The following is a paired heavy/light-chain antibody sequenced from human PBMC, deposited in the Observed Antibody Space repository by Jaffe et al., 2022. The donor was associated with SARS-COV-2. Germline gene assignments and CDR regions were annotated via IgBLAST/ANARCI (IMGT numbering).Light chain of an antibody. V-gene: IGKV1-39*01. J-gene: IGKJ1*01. Sequence: DIQMTQSPSSLSASVGDRVTITCRASQSVSNYLNWYQQKPGKAPKLLIYAASSLQTGVPSRFSGSGSGTDFTLTISSLQPEDFATYYCQGSYGTPWTFGQGTKVELK. CDR3: QGSYGTPWT. CDR2: AAS. CDR1: QSVSNY.
Heavy chain of an antibody. CDR3: ARDIAAADGWARYLDY. CDR2: IYTSGSI. D-gene: IGHD6-13*01. J-gene: IGHJ4*02. CDR1: GGSISSGAYY. Sequence: QVQLQESGPGLVKPSQTLSLTCTVSGGSISSGAYYWSWIRQPAGKGLEWIGRIYTSGSINYNPSLKGRVAISLDTTKNQFSLQLSSVTAADTAMYYCARDIAAADGWARYLDYWGQGTLVTVSS. V-gene: IGHV4-61*02.